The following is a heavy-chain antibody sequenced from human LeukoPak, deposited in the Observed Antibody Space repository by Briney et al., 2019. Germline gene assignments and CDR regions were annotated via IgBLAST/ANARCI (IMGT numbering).Heavy chain of an antibody. V-gene: IGHV1-2*02. J-gene: IGHJ4*02. Sequence: ASVKVSCKASGYTFTGYYMHWVRQAPGQGLEWMGWINPNSGGTNYAQKFQGRVTMTRDTSISTAYMELSRLRSDDAAVYYCARAREYYYDSSGYYFFDYWGQGTLVTVSS. D-gene: IGHD3-22*01. CDR3: ARAREYYYDSSGYYFFDY. CDR1: GYTFTGYY. CDR2: INPNSGGT.